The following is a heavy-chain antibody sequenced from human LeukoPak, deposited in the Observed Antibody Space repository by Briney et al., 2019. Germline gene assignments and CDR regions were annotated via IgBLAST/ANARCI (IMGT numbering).Heavy chain of an antibody. D-gene: IGHD5-18*01. CDR3: ARTTEGGYTYGYFYYYYMDV. CDR2: IYYSGST. Sequence: PGGSLRLSCTVSGFTVSSNSMSWIRQPPGKGLEWIGYIYYSGSTNYNPSLKSRVTISVDTSKNQFSLKLTSVTAADTAVYYCARTTEGGYTYGYFYYYYMDVWGKGTTVTISS. CDR1: GFTVSSNS. V-gene: IGHV4-59*02. J-gene: IGHJ6*03.